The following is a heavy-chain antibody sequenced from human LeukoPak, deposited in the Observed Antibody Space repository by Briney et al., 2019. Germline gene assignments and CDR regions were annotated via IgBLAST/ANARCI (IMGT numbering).Heavy chain of an antibody. CDR3: ARGGYGDYGYYYYMDV. CDR2: INWNGGST. Sequence: GGSLRLSCAASGFTFSSCGMHWVRQAPGKGLEWVSGINWNGGSTGYADSVKGRFTISRDNAKNSLYLQMNSLRAEDTALYYCARGGYGDYGYYYYMDVWGKGTTVTVSS. D-gene: IGHD4-17*01. J-gene: IGHJ6*03. CDR1: GFTFSSCG. V-gene: IGHV3-20*04.